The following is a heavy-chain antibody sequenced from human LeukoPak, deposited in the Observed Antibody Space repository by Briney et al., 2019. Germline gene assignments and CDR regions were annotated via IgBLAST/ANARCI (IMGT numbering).Heavy chain of an antibody. CDR3: AREGSSWYDYYYYMDV. Sequence: RGSLRLSCGASGFTFTTHWIHWVRQAPGKGLVWVSRIKPDGSDTNYADSVKGRFTISRDNAKNTVYLQMNSLRAEDTAVYYCAREGSSWYDYYYYMDVWGKGTTVTVSS. CDR1: GFTFTTHW. D-gene: IGHD6-13*01. CDR2: IKPDGSDT. V-gene: IGHV3-74*01. J-gene: IGHJ6*03.